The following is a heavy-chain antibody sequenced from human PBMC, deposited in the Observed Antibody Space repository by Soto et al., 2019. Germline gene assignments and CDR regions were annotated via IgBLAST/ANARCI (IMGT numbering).Heavy chain of an antibody. D-gene: IGHD3-22*01. Sequence: EVQLLESGGGLVQPGGSLRLSCAASGFTFSSYAMSWVRQAPGKGLEWVSAISGSGGSTYYADSVKGRFTISRDNSKNTLYLQMNSLRAEDTAVYYCAKSGSSGYYLYWYFDLWGRGTLVTVSS. CDR2: ISGSGGST. V-gene: IGHV3-23*01. J-gene: IGHJ2*01. CDR1: GFTFSSYA. CDR3: AKSGSSGYYLYWYFDL.